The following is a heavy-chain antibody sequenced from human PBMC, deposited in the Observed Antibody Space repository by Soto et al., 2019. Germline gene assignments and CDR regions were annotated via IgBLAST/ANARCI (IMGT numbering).Heavy chain of an antibody. J-gene: IGHJ4*02. Sequence: QMQLVQSGPEVKKPGTSVKVSCKASGFTFTSSAVQWVRQARGQRLEWIGWIVVGSGNTNYAQKFQERVTITRDMSTSTAYMELSSLRSEDTAVYYCAADQRHSGSYSGGDYWGQGTLVTVSS. V-gene: IGHV1-58*01. D-gene: IGHD1-26*01. CDR2: IVVGSGNT. CDR1: GFTFTSSA. CDR3: AADQRHSGSYSGGDY.